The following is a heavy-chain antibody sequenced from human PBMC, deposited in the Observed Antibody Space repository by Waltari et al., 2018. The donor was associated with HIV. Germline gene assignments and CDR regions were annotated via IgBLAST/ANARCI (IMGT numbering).Heavy chain of an antibody. Sequence: EVQLVESGGGLVQPVGCLSLSCAPSVFTFSSYDIHWVRQATGKGLEWVSAISTAADTSYAGSVKGRFTVSRENAKNSLYLQMNSLRAEDTAVYYCARDPGGGSYDYWGQGTWVTVSS. D-gene: IGHD1-26*01. V-gene: IGHV3-13*01. J-gene: IGHJ4*02. CDR3: ARDPGGGSYDY. CDR1: VFTFSSYD. CDR2: ISTAADT.